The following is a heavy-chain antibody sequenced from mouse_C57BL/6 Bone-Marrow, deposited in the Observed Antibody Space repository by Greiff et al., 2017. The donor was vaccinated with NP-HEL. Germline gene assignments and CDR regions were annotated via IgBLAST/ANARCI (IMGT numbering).Heavy chain of an antibody. V-gene: IGHV6-6*01. Sequence: EVKVEESGGGLVQPGGSMKLSCAASGFTFSDAWMAWVRQSPEKGLEWVAEIRNKANNHATYYAESVKGRFTISRDDSKSSVYLQMNSLRAEDTGIDYCTRNTPVKYYFYYWGQGTTRTVSS. CDR1: GFTFSDAW. CDR3: TRNTPVKYYFYY. CDR2: IRNKANNHAT. J-gene: IGHJ2*01.